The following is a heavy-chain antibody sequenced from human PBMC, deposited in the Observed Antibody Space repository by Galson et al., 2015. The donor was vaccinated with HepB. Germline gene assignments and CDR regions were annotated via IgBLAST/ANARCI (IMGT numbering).Heavy chain of an antibody. V-gene: IGHV3-23*01. Sequence: SLRLSCAASGFSFGSYAMSWVRQAPGKGLEWVSAISGSGGSTHYADYVKGRFTISRDNSKNTLYLQMSSLRAEDTAVYYCAKGSGFYYYYAMDVWGQGTTVTVSS. J-gene: IGHJ6*02. CDR2: ISGSGGST. CDR1: GFSFGSYA. D-gene: IGHD2-15*01. CDR3: AKGSGFYYYYAMDV.